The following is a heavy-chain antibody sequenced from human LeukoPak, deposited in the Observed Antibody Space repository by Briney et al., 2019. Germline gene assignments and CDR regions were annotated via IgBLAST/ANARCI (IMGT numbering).Heavy chain of an antibody. Sequence: GGSLRLSCAASGFTVSSDYMSWVRQVPGKGLEWVSVIYSGGNTYYADSVKGRFTISRDNFKNTLNLQMNSLRAEDTAVYYCARIQQLWHFDYWGQGTLVTVSS. CDR3: ARIQQLWHFDY. CDR1: GFTVSSDY. V-gene: IGHV3-66*01. D-gene: IGHD5-18*01. J-gene: IGHJ4*02. CDR2: IYSGGNT.